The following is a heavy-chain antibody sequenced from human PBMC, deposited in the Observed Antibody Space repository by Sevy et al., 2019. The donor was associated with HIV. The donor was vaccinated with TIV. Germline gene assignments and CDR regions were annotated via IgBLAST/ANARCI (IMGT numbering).Heavy chain of an antibody. CDR2: ISYEGTET. D-gene: IGHD1-26*01. CDR3: ARDGGYSVKWYPLY. J-gene: IGHJ4*01. Sequence: GSLRLSCAASGFAFSTHDMHWVRQAPGKGLEWVAVISYEGTETFYAVSVEGRFTISRDNSKNMLSLQINSLRPEDTAVYYCARDGGYSVKWYPLYWGHGTLVTVSS. CDR1: GFAFSTHD. V-gene: IGHV3-30-3*01.